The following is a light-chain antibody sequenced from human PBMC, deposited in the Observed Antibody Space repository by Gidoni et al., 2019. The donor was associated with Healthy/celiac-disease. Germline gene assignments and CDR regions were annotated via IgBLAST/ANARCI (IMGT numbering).Light chain of an antibody. Sequence: QPVLTQPPSASVTPGQRVTISCSGSSSNIGSNTVNWYQQLPGTAPKLLISSNNQRPSGVPDRFSGSKSGTSASLAISGLQSEDEADYYCAAWDDSLKGVFGGGTKLTVL. J-gene: IGLJ2*01. CDR1: SSNIGSNT. CDR3: AAWDDSLKGV. CDR2: SNN. V-gene: IGLV1-44*01.